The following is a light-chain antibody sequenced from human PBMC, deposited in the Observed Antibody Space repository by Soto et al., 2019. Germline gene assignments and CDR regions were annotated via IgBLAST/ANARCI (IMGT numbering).Light chain of an antibody. Sequence: QSALTQPASVSGSPGQSITISCTGTSSDVGGYKFVSWYQQHPGKAPKLMIYEVSNRPSGVSNRFSGSKSGNTASLTSSGLQADDEADYYCSSYTTSSTRVFGGGTKLTVL. CDR2: EVS. CDR3: SSYTTSSTRV. V-gene: IGLV2-14*01. CDR1: SSDVGGYKF. J-gene: IGLJ3*02.